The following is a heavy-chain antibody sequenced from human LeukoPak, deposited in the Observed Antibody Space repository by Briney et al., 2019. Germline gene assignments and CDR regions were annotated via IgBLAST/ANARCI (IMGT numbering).Heavy chain of an antibody. J-gene: IGHJ4*02. V-gene: IGHV3-64D*06. CDR1: EFMFSSYI. CDR2: IGSDGGIT. CDR3: VKDLGGYTTTWYIFDS. Sequence: PGGSLRLSCSASEFMFSSYIMHWVRQAPGKGLEYVSGIGSDGGITYYADSVKGRFIISRDNSENTLYLQMSSLRAEDTAVYYCVKDLGGYTTTWYIFDSWGQGTLVTVSS. D-gene: IGHD6-13*01.